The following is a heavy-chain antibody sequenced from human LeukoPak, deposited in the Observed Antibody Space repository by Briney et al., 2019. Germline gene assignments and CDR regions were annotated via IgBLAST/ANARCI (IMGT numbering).Heavy chain of an antibody. J-gene: IGHJ4*02. Sequence: ASVKVSCKASGYTLTSYGMSWVRQAPGQGLEWMGWISAHNGDTNYAQKLQGRVTMTTDTSTSTAYMELKSLRSDDTAVYYCARGGSGWCIDNWGQGTLVTVSS. CDR3: ARGGSGWCIDN. D-gene: IGHD6-19*01. CDR1: GYTLTSYG. CDR2: ISAHNGDT. V-gene: IGHV1-18*01.